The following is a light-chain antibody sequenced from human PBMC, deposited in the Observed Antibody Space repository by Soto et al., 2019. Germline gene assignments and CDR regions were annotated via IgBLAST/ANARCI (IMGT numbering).Light chain of an antibody. CDR3: SSYTASSTLYV. V-gene: IGLV2-14*01. Sequence: QSVLTQPASVSGSPGQSITISCTGTSSDVGGYNYVSWYQQHPGKAPKVMIYGVSNRPSGVSNRFSGSKSGNTASLNISGLQAKDEADYYCSSYTASSTLYVFGTGTKATVL. J-gene: IGLJ1*01. CDR1: SSDVGGYNY. CDR2: GVS.